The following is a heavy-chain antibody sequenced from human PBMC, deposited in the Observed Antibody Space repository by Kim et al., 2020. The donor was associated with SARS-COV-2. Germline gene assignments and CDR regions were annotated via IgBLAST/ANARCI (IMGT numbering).Heavy chain of an antibody. Sequence: SQTLSLTCAISGDSVSSNSAAWNWIRQSPSRGLEWLGRTYYRSKWYNDNAGSAKSRITINPDTSKNQFSLQLNSVTPEDTAVYYCARYVIGAAAGTTAFRKYYYYGMDVWGQGTTVTVSS. J-gene: IGHJ6*02. D-gene: IGHD6-13*01. CDR1: GDSVSSNSAA. CDR2: TYYRSKWYN. CDR3: ARYVIGAAAGTTAFRKYYYYGMDV. V-gene: IGHV6-1*01.